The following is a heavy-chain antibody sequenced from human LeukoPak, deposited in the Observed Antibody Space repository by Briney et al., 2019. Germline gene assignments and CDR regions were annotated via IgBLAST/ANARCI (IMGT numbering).Heavy chain of an antibody. CDR2: ISNDESVR. CDR3: AKGVGYGDSVYFDY. J-gene: IGHJ4*02. V-gene: IGHV3-30*18. D-gene: IGHD4-17*01. CDR1: GFIFSSSR. Sequence: GGSLRLSCAASGFIFSSSRMHWVRQAPGKGLEWVAVISNDESVRYYADSVKGRFAISRDNSKNTLYLQMNSLRTEDTAIYYCAKGVGYGDSVYFDYWGQGTLVTVSS.